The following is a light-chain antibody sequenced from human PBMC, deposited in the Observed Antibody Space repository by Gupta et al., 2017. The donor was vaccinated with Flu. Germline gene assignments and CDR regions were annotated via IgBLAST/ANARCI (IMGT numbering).Light chain of an antibody. CDR2: NDN. V-gene: IGLV1-44*01. CDR1: SSNIGSNT. Sequence: RVTISCSGSSSNIGSNTVNWYQQVPGSAPKFLFYNDNERPSGVPDRFSASKSGTSASLAISGLQAEDEADYYCAAWDDSLHGGVFGGGTKLTVL. J-gene: IGLJ2*01. CDR3: AAWDDSLHGGV.